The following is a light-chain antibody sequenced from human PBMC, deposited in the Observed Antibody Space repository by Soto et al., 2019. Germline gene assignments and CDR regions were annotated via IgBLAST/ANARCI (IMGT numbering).Light chain of an antibody. CDR2: DAS. Sequence: DIQMTQSPSTLSASVGDRVTITCRARQSISSWLAWYQQKPGKAPKLLIHDASSLESGVPSRFSGSGSGTEFTLTISSLQPGDFATYYCQQYNSYSWTFGQGTKVDIK. V-gene: IGKV1-5*01. J-gene: IGKJ1*01. CDR1: QSISSW. CDR3: QQYNSYSWT.